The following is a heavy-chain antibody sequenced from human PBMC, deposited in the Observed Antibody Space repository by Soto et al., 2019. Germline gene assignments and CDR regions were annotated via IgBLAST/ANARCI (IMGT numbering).Heavy chain of an antibody. CDR1: GFTFSSYA. D-gene: IGHD6-13*01. Sequence: GGSLRLSCAASGFTFSSYAMSWVRQAPGKGLEWVSAISGSGGSTYYADSVKGRFTIFRDNSKNTLYLQMNSLRAEDTAVYYCAKENGYSSSWFEFDYWGQGTLVTVSS. CDR3: AKENGYSSSWFEFDY. J-gene: IGHJ4*02. V-gene: IGHV3-23*01. CDR2: ISGSGGST.